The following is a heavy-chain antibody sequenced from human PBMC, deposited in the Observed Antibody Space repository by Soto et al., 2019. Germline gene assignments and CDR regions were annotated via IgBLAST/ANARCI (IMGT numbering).Heavy chain of an antibody. Sequence: EVQLVESGGGLVEPGGSLRLSCAASGFTFSNAWMIWVRQVPGKGLEWVGRIISKGEVGRTDYAAPVKGRCTVSRDDSINTVCLEMSRLTTEETGIYYCATLDEAVTGLLVFDYWGRGALVTVSS. V-gene: IGHV3-15*07. D-gene: IGHD6-19*01. CDR3: ATLDEAVTGLLVFDY. CDR2: IISKGEVGRT. CDR1: GFTFSNAW. J-gene: IGHJ4*02.